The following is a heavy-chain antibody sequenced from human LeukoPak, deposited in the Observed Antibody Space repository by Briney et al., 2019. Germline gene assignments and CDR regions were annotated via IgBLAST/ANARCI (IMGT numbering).Heavy chain of an antibody. Sequence: SVKVSCKASGGTFSSYTISWVRQAPGKGLEWMGRIIPILGIANYAQKFQGRVTITADKSTSTAYMELSSLRSEDTAVYYCARAHGTHSSGYYDHWGQGTLVTVSS. CDR1: GGTFSSYT. V-gene: IGHV1-69*02. CDR2: IIPILGIA. J-gene: IGHJ4*02. CDR3: ARAHGTHSSGYYDH. D-gene: IGHD3-22*01.